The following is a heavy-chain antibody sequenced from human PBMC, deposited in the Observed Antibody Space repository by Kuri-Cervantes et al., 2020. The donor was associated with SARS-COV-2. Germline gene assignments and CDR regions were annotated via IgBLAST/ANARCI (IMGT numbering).Heavy chain of an antibody. J-gene: IGHJ6*03. D-gene: IGHD7-27*01. CDR1: GYSISSGYY. V-gene: IGHV4-38-2*01. CDR2: IYYSGST. CDR3: ARTQLGMSMDV. Sequence: SETLSLTCAVSGYSISSGYYWGWIRQPPGKGLEWIGSIYYSGSTYYNPSLKSRVTISVDTSKNQFSLKLSSVTAADTAVYYCARTQLGMSMDVWGKGTTVTVSS.